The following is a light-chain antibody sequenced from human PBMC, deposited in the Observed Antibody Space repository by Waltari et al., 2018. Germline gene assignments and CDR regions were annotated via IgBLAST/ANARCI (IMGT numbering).Light chain of an antibody. CDR3: QQYTDYPFT. CDR2: GAS. Sequence: DIQMTQSPSSLSASVGARVTITWRASQAISNPLACFQQKTGKAPKTLIYGASSLQSGVPLKFSGSGSGTEFTLTISSLQAEDFATYYCQQYTDYPFTFGPGTKVDLK. CDR1: QAISNP. V-gene: IGKV1-16*02. J-gene: IGKJ3*01.